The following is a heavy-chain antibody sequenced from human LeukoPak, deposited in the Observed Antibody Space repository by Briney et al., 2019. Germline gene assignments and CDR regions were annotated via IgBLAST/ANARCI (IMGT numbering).Heavy chain of an antibody. CDR1: GFTFSSYS. V-gene: IGHV3-21*01. CDR3: AMRSGHGSGSYYNVGWFDP. Sequence: GGSLRLSCAASGFTFSSYSMNWVRQAPGKGLEWVSSISSSSSYIYYADSVKGRFTISRDNAKNSLYLQMNSLRAEDTAVYYCAMRSGHGSGSYYNVGWFDPWGQETLVTVSS. J-gene: IGHJ5*02. D-gene: IGHD3-10*01. CDR2: ISSSSSYI.